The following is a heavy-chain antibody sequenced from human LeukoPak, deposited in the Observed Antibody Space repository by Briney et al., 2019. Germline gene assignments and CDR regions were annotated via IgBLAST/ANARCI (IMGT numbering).Heavy chain of an antibody. D-gene: IGHD3-10*01. CDR1: GGSFSGYY. Sequence: KSSETLSLTCAVYGGSFSGYYWSWIRQPPGKGLEWIGEINHSGSTNYNPSLKSRVTISVDTSKNQFSLKLSSVTAADTAVYYCARHLHYYGSGSYYSPFDYWGQGTLVTVSS. CDR3: ARHLHYYGSGSYYSPFDY. J-gene: IGHJ4*02. CDR2: INHSGST. V-gene: IGHV4-34*01.